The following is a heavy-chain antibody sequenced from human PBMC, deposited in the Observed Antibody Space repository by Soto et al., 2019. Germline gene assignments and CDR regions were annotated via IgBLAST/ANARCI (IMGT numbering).Heavy chain of an antibody. Sequence: PSETLSVTCTVSGASISCFYRSWIRKAAGKGLEWIGRIYATGTTEYNPSLKSRVMMSVDTSKKQFSLKLRSVTAADTAVYYCVRDGTKTLRDWFDPWGQGISVTVSS. V-gene: IGHV4-4*07. CDR2: IYATGTT. CDR1: GASISCFY. CDR3: VRDGTKTLRDWFDP. D-gene: IGHD1-1*01. J-gene: IGHJ5*02.